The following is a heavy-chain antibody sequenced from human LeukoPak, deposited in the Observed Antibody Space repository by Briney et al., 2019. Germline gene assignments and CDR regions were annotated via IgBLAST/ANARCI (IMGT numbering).Heavy chain of an antibody. CDR2: INSDGSST. V-gene: IGHV3-74*01. Sequence: GGSLRLSCAASGFTFSSYWMHWVRQAPGKGLVWVSRINSDGSSTSYADSVKGRFTISRDNAKNTRYLQMNSLRAEDTAVYYCAVRGYSGYDTSYFDYWGQGTLVTVSS. CDR1: GFTFSSYW. J-gene: IGHJ4*02. D-gene: IGHD5-12*01. CDR3: AVRGYSGYDTSYFDY.